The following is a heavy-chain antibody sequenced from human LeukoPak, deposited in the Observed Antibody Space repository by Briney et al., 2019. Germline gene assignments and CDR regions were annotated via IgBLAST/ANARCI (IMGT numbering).Heavy chain of an antibody. CDR2: IYPADSDT. Sequence: GESLKISCKGSGYIFTNYCIVWVRQMPGEGLERMGIIYPADSDTRYSPSFQGQVSISVDKSINTAYLQWTSLKASDTAMYYCARTDYNFWFDPWGQGTLVTVSS. CDR3: ARTDYNFWFDP. CDR1: GYIFTNYC. D-gene: IGHD5-24*01. J-gene: IGHJ5*02. V-gene: IGHV5-51*01.